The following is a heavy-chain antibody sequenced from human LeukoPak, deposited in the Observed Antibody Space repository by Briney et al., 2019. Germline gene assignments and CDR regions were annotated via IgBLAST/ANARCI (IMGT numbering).Heavy chain of an antibody. CDR1: GGSFSGYY. CDR3: ARGYSYGLPMDY. J-gene: IGHJ4*02. Sequence: SETLSLTCAVYGGSFSGYYWSWIRQPPGKGLEWIGYIYYSGSTNYNPSLKSRVTISVDTSKNQFSLKLSSVTAADTAVYYCARGYSYGLPMDYWGQGTLVTVSS. D-gene: IGHD5-18*01. CDR2: IYYSGST. V-gene: IGHV4-59*01.